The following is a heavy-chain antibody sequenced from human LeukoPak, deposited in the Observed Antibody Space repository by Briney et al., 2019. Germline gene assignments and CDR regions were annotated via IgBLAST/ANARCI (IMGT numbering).Heavy chain of an antibody. D-gene: IGHD3-3*01. J-gene: IGHJ4*02. CDR3: ASGPPFLKYFEY. Sequence: GGSLRLSCAASGLTFSTYVMNWFRHAPGKGLEWVSTISVGAEYIFYADSVKGRFTISRDDSNNAPYLQMHSLRAEDTALYYCASGPPFLKYFEYWGQGTLVTVSS. CDR1: GLTFSTYV. CDR2: ISVGAEYI. V-gene: IGHV3-23*01.